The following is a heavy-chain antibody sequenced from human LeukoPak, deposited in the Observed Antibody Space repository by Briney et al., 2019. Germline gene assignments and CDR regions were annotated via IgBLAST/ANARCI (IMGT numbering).Heavy chain of an antibody. CDR2: ISAYNGDT. CDR3: ARDPSNTSGWSPYFDY. Sequence: ASVKVSCKASGYTFNKHGITWVRQAPGQGLEWMGWISAYNGDTKYGQKLQGRVTLITDTSASTAYMELRSLRSDDTAVYYCARDPSNTSGWSPYFDYWGQGALVTVSS. V-gene: IGHV1-18*04. D-gene: IGHD6-19*01. J-gene: IGHJ4*02. CDR1: GYTFNKHG.